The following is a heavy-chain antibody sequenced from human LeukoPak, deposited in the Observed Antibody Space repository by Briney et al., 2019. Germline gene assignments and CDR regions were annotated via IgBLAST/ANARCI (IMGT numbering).Heavy chain of an antibody. Sequence: GGSLRLSCAASGFTFSSYSMNWVRQAPGKGLEWVSSISSSSSYIYYADSVKGRFTISRDNAKNSLYLQMNSLRAEDTAVYYCARDSSGYPYPAFYYWGQGTLVTVS. D-gene: IGHD3-22*01. CDR3: ARDSSGYPYPAFYY. J-gene: IGHJ4*02. CDR1: GFTFSSYS. V-gene: IGHV3-21*01. CDR2: ISSSSSYI.